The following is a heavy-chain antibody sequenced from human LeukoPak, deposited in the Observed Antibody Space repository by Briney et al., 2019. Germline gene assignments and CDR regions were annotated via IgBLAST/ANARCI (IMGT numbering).Heavy chain of an antibody. J-gene: IGHJ4*02. CDR2: ISTSGSTI. Sequence: PGGSLRLSCAASGFIFSDYYISWIRQAPGKGLEWVSYISTSGSTIYYADSVKGRFTISRDNAKNSLYLQMNSLRAEDTAVYYCARDLRGVTHYFDHWGQGTLVTVSS. D-gene: IGHD2-21*02. V-gene: IGHV3-11*01. CDR1: GFIFSDYY. CDR3: ARDLRGVTHYFDH.